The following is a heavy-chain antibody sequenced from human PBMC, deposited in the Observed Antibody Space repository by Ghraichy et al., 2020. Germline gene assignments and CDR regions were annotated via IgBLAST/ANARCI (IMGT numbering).Heavy chain of an antibody. CDR2: ISSSATYT. J-gene: IGHJ4*02. V-gene: IGHV3-11*06. D-gene: IGHD5-12*01. Sequence: LSLTCAASGFTFTDYYISWIRQAPGKGLEWVSYISSSATYTNYTDSVKGQFTISRDNAKNSLFLQMNSLRADDTAVYYCVRDSAYSGYAWGQGTLVTVSS. CDR3: VRDSAYSGYA. CDR1: GFTFTDYY.